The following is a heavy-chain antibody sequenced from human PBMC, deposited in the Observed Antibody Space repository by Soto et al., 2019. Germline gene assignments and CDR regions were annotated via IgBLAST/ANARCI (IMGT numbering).Heavy chain of an antibody. J-gene: IGHJ6*02. D-gene: IGHD2-2*02. V-gene: IGHV3-13*01. CDR1: GFTFDYYA. CDR3: ARDSGGYCSSTSCYSGMDV. CDR2: IGTAGDT. Sequence: PGGSLILSCAASGFTFDYYAMHWVRQAPGKGLEWVSAIGTAGDTYYPGSVKGRFTISRENAKNSLYLQMNSLRAGDTAVYYCARDSGGYCSSTSCYSGMDVWGQGTTVTVSS.